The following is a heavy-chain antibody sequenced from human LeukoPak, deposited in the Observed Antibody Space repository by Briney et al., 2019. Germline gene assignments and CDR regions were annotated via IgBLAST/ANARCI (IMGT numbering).Heavy chain of an antibody. CDR1: GFTFSSYS. CDR3: AKAGTTWDYFDY. Sequence: PGGSLRLSCAASGFTFSSYSMNWVRQAPGKGLEWVSGISWNSGSRGYAESVKGRFTISRDNAKTSLYLQMSSVRAEDMALYYCAKAGTTWDYFDYWGQGTLVTVSS. CDR2: ISWNSGSR. V-gene: IGHV3-9*03. J-gene: IGHJ4*02. D-gene: IGHD1-1*01.